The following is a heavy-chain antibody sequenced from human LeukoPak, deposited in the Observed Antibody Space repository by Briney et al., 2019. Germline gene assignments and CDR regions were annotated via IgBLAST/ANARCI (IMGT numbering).Heavy chain of an antibody. Sequence: GGSLRLSCAASAFTFSNYNMIWVRQAPGKGLEWVSSISSSATYIYYADSVKGRFTISRDDAKHSLFLQMNSLRAEDTAVYYCAKDTAQKIGYRFDPWGQGTLVTVSS. V-gene: IGHV3-21*01. CDR3: AKDTAQKIGYRFDP. CDR2: ISSSATYI. D-gene: IGHD3-22*01. CDR1: AFTFSNYN. J-gene: IGHJ5*02.